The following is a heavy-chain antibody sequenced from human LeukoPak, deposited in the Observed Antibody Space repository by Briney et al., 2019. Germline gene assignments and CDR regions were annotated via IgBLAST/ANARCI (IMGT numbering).Heavy chain of an antibody. D-gene: IGHD6-19*01. V-gene: IGHV3-48*01. CDR1: GFTFSSYS. CDR3: AKDQQWLVTLGYYMDV. CDR2: ISSSSSTI. J-gene: IGHJ6*03. Sequence: GGSLRLSCAASGFTFSSYSMNWVRQAPGKGLEWVSYISSSSSTIYYADSVKGRFTISRDNAKNSLYLQMNSLRAEDTAVYYCAKDQQWLVTLGYYMDVWGKGTTVTVSS.